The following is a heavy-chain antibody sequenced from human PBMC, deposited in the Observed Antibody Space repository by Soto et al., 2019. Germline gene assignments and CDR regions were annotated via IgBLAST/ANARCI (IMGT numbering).Heavy chain of an antibody. CDR3: ARGGATLVTPENY. J-gene: IGHJ4*02. Sequence: EVQLVESGGGLVQPGGSLRLSCAASGFTFSSYEMNWVRQAPGKGLEWVSYISSSGSTIYYADSVKGRFTITRDNAKNSLYLQMNSLRAEDTAVYYCARGGATLVTPENYWGQGTLVTVSS. CDR2: ISSSGSTI. D-gene: IGHD5-12*01. V-gene: IGHV3-48*03. CDR1: GFTFSSYE.